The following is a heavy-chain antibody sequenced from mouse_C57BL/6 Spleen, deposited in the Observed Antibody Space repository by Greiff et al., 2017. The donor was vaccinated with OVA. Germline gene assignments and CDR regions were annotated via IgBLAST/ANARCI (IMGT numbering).Heavy chain of an antibody. D-gene: IGHD2-4*01. CDR3: ARQGDYDEGGYAMDY. CDR2: ISGGGGNT. V-gene: IGHV5-9*01. Sequence: EVQVVESGGGLVKPGGSLKLSCAASGFTFSSYTMSWVRQTPEKRLEWVATISGGGGNTYYPDSVKGRFTISRDNAKNTLYLQMSSLRSEDTALYYCARQGDYDEGGYAMDYWGQGTSVTVSS. CDR1: GFTFSSYT. J-gene: IGHJ4*01.